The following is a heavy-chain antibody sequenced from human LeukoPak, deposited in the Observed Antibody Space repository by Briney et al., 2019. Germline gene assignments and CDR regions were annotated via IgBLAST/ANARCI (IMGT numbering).Heavy chain of an antibody. V-gene: IGHV4-34*01. CDR3: ARDRPNGSGSYYNPHDAFDI. D-gene: IGHD3-10*01. CDR2: INHSGRT. CDR1: GGSFSGYY. Sequence: SETLSLTCAVYGGSFSGYYWSWIRQPPGKGLEWIGEINHSGRTNYNPSLKSRVTISVDTSKNQFSLKLSSVTAADTAVYYCARDRPNGSGSYYNPHDAFDIWGQGSMVTVSS. J-gene: IGHJ3*02.